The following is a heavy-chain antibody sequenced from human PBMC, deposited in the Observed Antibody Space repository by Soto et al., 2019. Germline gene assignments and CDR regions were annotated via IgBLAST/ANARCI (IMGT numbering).Heavy chain of an antibody. CDR3: TKENNNHYSKSKWFFDC. Sequence: QVQLVESGGGVVQPGRALRLSCAASGFTFRDFGMHWVRQAPGKGLEWVAVISNDGRAEYFADSVKGRFTISRDNSKNTLFLQMDSLRVEDTAVYYCTKENNNHYSKSKWFFDCWGQGTLVTVSS. CDR1: GFTFRDFG. V-gene: IGHV3-30*18. CDR2: ISNDGRAE. D-gene: IGHD3-22*01. J-gene: IGHJ4*02.